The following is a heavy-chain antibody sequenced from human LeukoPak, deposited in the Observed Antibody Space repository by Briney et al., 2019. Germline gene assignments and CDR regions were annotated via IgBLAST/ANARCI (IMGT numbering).Heavy chain of an antibody. J-gene: IGHJ6*03. CDR1: GGSVSSSSYY. CDR2: IYYSGST. CDR3: SRGPVGSRFGVVHYYYYYYMDV. V-gene: IGHV4-39*07. Sequence: SETLSLTCTVSGGSVSSSSYYWGWIRQPPGKELEWIGSIYYSGSTYYNPSLKSRVTISVVTSKNQFSLKLSSVTAADTAAYYCSRGPVGSRFGVVHYYYYYYMDVWGKGTTVTVSS. D-gene: IGHD3-3*01.